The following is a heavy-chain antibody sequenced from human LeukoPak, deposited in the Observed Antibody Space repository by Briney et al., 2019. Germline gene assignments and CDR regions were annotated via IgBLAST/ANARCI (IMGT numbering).Heavy chain of an antibody. J-gene: IGHJ4*02. V-gene: IGHV1-18*01. CDR1: GYTFTSYG. Sequence: ASVKVSCKASGYTFTSYGISWVRQAPGQGLGWMGWISAYNGNTNYAQKLQGRVTMTTDTSMSTAYMELRSLRSDDTAVYYCAGAAAAGTLWPAVSPGHPLFNDYWGQGTLVTVSS. CDR2: ISAYNGNT. D-gene: IGHD6-13*01. CDR3: AGAAAAGTLWPAVSPGHPLFNDY.